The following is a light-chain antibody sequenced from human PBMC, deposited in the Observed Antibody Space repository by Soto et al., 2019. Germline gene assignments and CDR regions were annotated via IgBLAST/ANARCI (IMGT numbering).Light chain of an antibody. CDR1: ISDVGGYNY. V-gene: IGLV2-14*01. CDR3: SSYTSSSTLV. J-gene: IGLJ2*01. Sequence: QSALTQPASVSGSLGQSITISCTGTISDVGGYNYVSWYQRHPGKAPKIMIYEVSNRPSGVSSRFSGSKSGNTASLTISGLQAEDEADYYCSSYTSSSTLVFGGGTKLTVL. CDR2: EVS.